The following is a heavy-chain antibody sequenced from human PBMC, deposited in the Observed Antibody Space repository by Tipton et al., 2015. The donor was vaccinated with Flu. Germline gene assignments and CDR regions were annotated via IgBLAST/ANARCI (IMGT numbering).Heavy chain of an antibody. CDR3: ARNRQQSRYFDL. CDR1: GYTFSSYE. CDR2: MNPNSGNT. D-gene: IGHD1-1*01. V-gene: IGHV1-8*01. J-gene: IGHJ2*01. Sequence: VQLVQSGAEVKKPGASVKVSCKASGYTFSSYEINWVRQATGQGLEWMGWMNPNSGNTGYAQKFQGRVTMTRNTSISTAYMELTSLTSEDTAVYYCARNRQQSRYFDLWGRGTLVTVSP.